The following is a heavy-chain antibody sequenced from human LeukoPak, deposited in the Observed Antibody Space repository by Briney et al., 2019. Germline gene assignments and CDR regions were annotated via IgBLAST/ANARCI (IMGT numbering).Heavy chain of an antibody. Sequence: PGGSLRLSCAASGFTFSSYWMHWVRQAPGKGLVWVSRIDSDGSSTSYADSVKGRFTISRDNAKNTLYLQMNSLRAEDTAVYYCAREGYGDPFDYWGQGTLVTVSS. J-gene: IGHJ4*02. CDR3: AREGYGDPFDY. CDR2: IDSDGSST. V-gene: IGHV3-74*01. D-gene: IGHD4-17*01. CDR1: GFTFSSYW.